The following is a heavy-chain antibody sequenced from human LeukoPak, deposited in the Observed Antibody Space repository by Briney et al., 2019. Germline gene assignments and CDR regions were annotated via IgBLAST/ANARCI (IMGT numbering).Heavy chain of an antibody. J-gene: IGHJ3*02. V-gene: IGHV5-51*01. CDR3: ARLRYYYDSSGYEDAFDI. Sequence: GESLKISWNGSGYSFTSYWIGWVRQMPGKGLEWRGIIYPGDSDTRYSPSFQGQVTIPHDQSISTAYLQWSSLKASDTDMYYCARLRYYYDSSGYEDAFDIWGQGTMVTVSS. CDR2: IYPGDSDT. CDR1: GYSFTSYW. D-gene: IGHD3-22*01.